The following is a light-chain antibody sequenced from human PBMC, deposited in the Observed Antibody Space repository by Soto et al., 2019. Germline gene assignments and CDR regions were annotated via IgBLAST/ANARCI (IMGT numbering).Light chain of an antibody. CDR3: QQSYSTPRT. Sequence: DIQMTQSPSSLSGSVGDRVTISCRASQTISSYLNWYQQKPGKASKLLIYAASSLQSGVPSRFSGSGSGTDFTLTISSLQPEDFATYYCQQSYSTPRTFGQGTKVEIK. CDR1: QTISSY. V-gene: IGKV1-39*01. J-gene: IGKJ1*01. CDR2: AAS.